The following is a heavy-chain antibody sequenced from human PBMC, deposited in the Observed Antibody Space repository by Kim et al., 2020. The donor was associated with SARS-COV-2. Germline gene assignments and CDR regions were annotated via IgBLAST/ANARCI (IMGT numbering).Heavy chain of an antibody. D-gene: IGHD2-15*01. CDR2: IYAGDSDV. CDR1: GYSFSTFW. V-gene: IGHV5-51*01. Sequence: GESLKISCRGSGYSFSTFWVAWVRQVPGKGLEWMGTIYAGDSDVRYSPSFQGHVVISVDKSSNSVFLKWSSLRASDTAIYYCARAYCNGGGCFFKLGDKYYMDVWGQGTTVIVSS. J-gene: IGHJ6*02. CDR3: ARAYCNGGGCFFKLGDKYYMDV.